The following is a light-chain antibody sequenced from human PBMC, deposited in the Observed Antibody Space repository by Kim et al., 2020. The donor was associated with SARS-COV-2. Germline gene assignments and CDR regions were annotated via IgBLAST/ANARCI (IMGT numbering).Light chain of an antibody. CDR3: QQYSNWPRT. V-gene: IGKV3-15*01. CDR1: QSVGTN. CDR2: GAS. J-gene: IGKJ1*01. Sequence: EIVMTQSPAPLSVSPGEGATLSCRASQSVGTNLVWYQQKPGQAPRVIIYGASTRATGVPARFSGSGSGTEFTLTISSLQSEDFAVYHCQQYSNWPRTFGQGTKVEI.